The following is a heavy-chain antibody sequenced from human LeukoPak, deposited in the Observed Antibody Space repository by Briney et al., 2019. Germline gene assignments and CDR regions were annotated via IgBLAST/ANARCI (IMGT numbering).Heavy chain of an antibody. D-gene: IGHD6-6*01. Sequence: GGSLRLSCAASGFTFSSYAMHWVRQAPGKGLEWVAVISYDGSNKYYADSVKGRFTISRDNSKNTLFLQLNSLRTEDTAVYYCARKSSSPYPAAYYFDYGGQEPLVTVSS. V-gene: IGHV3-30*04. CDR3: ARKSSSPYPAAYYFDY. CDR2: ISYDGSNK. J-gene: IGHJ4*02. CDR1: GFTFSSYA.